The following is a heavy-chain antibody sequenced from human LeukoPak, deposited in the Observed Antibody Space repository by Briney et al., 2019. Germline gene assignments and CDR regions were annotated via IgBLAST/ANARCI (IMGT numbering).Heavy chain of an antibody. CDR3: ARAGRYFDWLLGD. J-gene: IGHJ4*02. Sequence: NSSETLSLTCTVSGYSISSGYYWGWIRLPPGKGLEWIGIINHSGSTFYTTSLKSRVTISVDTSTNQFSLKLSSVTAADTAVYYCARAGRYFDWLLGDWGQGTLVTVSS. CDR2: INHSGST. D-gene: IGHD3-9*01. V-gene: IGHV4-38-2*02. CDR1: GYSISSGYY.